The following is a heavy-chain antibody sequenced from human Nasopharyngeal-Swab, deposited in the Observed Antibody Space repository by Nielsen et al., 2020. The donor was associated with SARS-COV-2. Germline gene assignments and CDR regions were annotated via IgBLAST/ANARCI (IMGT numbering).Heavy chain of an antibody. CDR1: GYYFSTYW. V-gene: IGHV5-51*01. D-gene: IGHD3-10*01. J-gene: IGHJ4*02. Sequence: GESLKISCQGSGYYFSTYWIGWVRQMPGRGLEWMGIIYPGDSDTRYSPSFQGQVTISADKSISTAYLQWSSLKASDTAMYYCARGRGQPVDYWGQGTLVTVSS. CDR3: ARGRGQPVDY. CDR2: IYPGDSDT.